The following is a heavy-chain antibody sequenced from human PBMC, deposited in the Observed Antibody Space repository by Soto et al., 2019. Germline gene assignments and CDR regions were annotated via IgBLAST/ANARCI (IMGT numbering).Heavy chain of an antibody. D-gene: IGHD1-20*01. CDR1: GFTFSNYG. CDR3: AREYSWRSPDAFDI. J-gene: IGHJ3*02. V-gene: IGHV3-48*02. Sequence: GGSLRLCCAASGFTFSNYGMNWVRQAPGKGLEWISYISSGSDTIYYTDSVKGRFTISRDNAKNSLYLQMISLRDEDMAVYYCAREYSWRSPDAFDIWGQGTMVTVSS. CDR2: ISSGSDTI.